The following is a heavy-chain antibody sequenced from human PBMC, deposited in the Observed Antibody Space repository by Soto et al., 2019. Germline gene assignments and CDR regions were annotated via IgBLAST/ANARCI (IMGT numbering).Heavy chain of an antibody. V-gene: IGHV3-23*01. CDR1: GFTFSRYG. Sequence: RAGCLRLSCAASGFTFSRYGMTWVRQAPGKGLEWVSVISGTDDKTYYADSVKGRFTISRDISKNTLYLQMNSLRADDTAVYFCGKFRFDYDIGSSIDNWGQGIQVTLSS. CDR2: ISGTDDKT. CDR3: GKFRFDYDIGSSIDN. D-gene: IGHD3-22*01. J-gene: IGHJ4*02.